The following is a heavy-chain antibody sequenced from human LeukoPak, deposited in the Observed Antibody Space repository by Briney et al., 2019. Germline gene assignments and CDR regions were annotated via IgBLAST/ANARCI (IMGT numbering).Heavy chain of an antibody. D-gene: IGHD1-26*01. CDR1: GGSISSGDYY. CDR2: IYYSGST. CDR3: ARGLWAATLPEEYFDY. V-gene: IGHV4-30-4*08. Sequence: SQTLSLTCTVSGGSISSGDYYWSWIRQPPGKGLEWIGYIYYSGSTYYNPSLKSRVTISVDTSKNQFSLKLSSVTAADTAVYYCARGLWAATLPEEYFDYWGQGTLVTVSS. J-gene: IGHJ4*02.